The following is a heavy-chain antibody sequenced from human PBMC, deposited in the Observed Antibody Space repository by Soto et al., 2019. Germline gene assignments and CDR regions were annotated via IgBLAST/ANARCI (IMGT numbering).Heavy chain of an antibody. CDR3: ARDYYDSSGYYNNWFDP. CDR2: ISYDGSNK. Sequence: GGSLRLSCAASGFTFSSYAMHWVRQAPGKGLEWVAVISYDGSNKYYADSVKGRFTISRDNSKNTLYLQMNSLRAEDTAVYYCARDYYDSSGYYNNWFDPWGQGTLVTVSS. CDR1: GFTFSSYA. D-gene: IGHD3-22*01. V-gene: IGHV3-30-3*01. J-gene: IGHJ5*02.